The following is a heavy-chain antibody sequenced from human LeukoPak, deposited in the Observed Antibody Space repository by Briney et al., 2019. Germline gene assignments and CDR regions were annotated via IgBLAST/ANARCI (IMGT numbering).Heavy chain of an antibody. CDR2: IYTSGST. V-gene: IGHV4-61*02. D-gene: IGHD3-22*01. J-gene: IGHJ4*02. CDR1: GCSISSGSYY. Sequence: SQTLSLTCTVSGCSISSGSYYWSWIRQPAGKGLEWIGRIYTSGSTNYNPSLKSRVTISVDTSKNQFSLKLSSVTAADTAVYYCARDVGSSGSFDYWGQGTLVTVSS. CDR3: ARDVGSSGSFDY.